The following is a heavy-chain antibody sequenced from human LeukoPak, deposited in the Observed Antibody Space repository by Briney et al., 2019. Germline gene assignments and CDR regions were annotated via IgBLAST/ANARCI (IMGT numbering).Heavy chain of an antibody. Sequence: SETLSLTCSVSGGSLSSSSYYGGWIRQPPGRGLEWIGNIYETGSTNYNTSHNSRVTISVDTSKNQFSLKLSSVTAADTAVYYCARSYCSGGSCYGWQKYYFDYWGQGTLVTVSS. CDR3: ARSYCSGGSCYGWQKYYFDY. J-gene: IGHJ4*02. CDR2: IYETGST. CDR1: GGSLSSSSYY. V-gene: IGHV4-39*01. D-gene: IGHD2-15*01.